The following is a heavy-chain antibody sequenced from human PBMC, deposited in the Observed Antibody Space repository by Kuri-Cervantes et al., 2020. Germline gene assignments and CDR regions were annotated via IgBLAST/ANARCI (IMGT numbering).Heavy chain of an antibody. J-gene: IGHJ4*02. CDR1: GFTFSSYW. D-gene: IGHD6-13*01. CDR2: IKSDGSST. CDR3: AKGSSTSRPYYFDY. Sequence: GESLKISCAASGFTFSSYWMHWVRQAPGKGLVWVSRIKSDGSSTSYADSVKGRFTISRDNSQNTLYLQVNGLRAEDTAVYYCAKGSSTSRPYYFDYWGQGTLVTVSS. V-gene: IGHV3-74*01.